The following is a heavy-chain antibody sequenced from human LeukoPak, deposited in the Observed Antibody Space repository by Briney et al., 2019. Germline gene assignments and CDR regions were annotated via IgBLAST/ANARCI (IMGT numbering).Heavy chain of an antibody. D-gene: IGHD6-19*01. CDR2: IYWDDDK. Sequence: TLSLTCTVSGGPISSSYWSWIRQPPGKALEWLALIYWDDDKSNSPSLKSRLTITKDTSKNQVVLTMTNMDPVDTATYYCAHQQWGKSYYFDYWGQGTLVTVSS. J-gene: IGHJ4*02. V-gene: IGHV2-5*08. CDR1: GGPISSSYW. CDR3: AHQQWGKSYYFDY.